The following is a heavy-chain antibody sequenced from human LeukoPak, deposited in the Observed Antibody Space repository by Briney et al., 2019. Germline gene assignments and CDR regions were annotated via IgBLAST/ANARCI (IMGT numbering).Heavy chain of an antibody. CDR1: GFTFDDYG. V-gene: IGHV3-20*04. Sequence: PGGSLRLSCAASGFTFDDYGMSWVRHAPGKGLEWVSGINWNGGSTGYADSVKGRFTISRDNAKNSLYLQMNCLRAEDTALYYCARGHYALNWFDPWGQGTLVTVSS. J-gene: IGHJ5*02. D-gene: IGHD2-2*01. CDR3: ARGHYALNWFDP. CDR2: INWNGGST.